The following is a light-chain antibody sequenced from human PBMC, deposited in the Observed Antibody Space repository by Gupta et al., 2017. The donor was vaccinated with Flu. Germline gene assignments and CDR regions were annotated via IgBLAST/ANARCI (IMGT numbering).Light chain of an antibody. CDR1: QSINSV. CDR2: GTS. Sequence: RATLSCRASQSINSVFAWYQQKPGQAPRLLIYGTSTRATGVPARFSGSVSGTEFTLTISSLQSEDFAVYYCQQYSNWPPMYTFGQGTKLEI. V-gene: IGKV3-15*01. J-gene: IGKJ2*01. CDR3: QQYSNWPPMYT.